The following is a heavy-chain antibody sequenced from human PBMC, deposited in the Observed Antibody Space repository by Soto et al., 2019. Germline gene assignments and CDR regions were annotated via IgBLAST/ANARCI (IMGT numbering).Heavy chain of an antibody. CDR2: IYWDDDK. CDR1: GFSLTTRGVG. CDR3: AHIPNYYQYDWFDP. Sequence: QITLKESGHTLVKPTQTLTLTCTFSGFSLTTRGVGVGWICQPPGKALECLALIYWDDDKRYSPSLQSRLSITKDTSKNQVVRTMTNVYPVDTATYYCAHIPNYYQYDWFDPWGQGTLVAVSS. V-gene: IGHV2-5*02. D-gene: IGHD3-16*01. J-gene: IGHJ5*02.